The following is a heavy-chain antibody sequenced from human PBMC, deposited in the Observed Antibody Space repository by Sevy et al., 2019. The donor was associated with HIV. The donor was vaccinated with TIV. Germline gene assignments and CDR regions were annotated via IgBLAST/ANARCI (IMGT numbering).Heavy chain of an antibody. CDR1: GGSISSYY. J-gene: IGHJ4*02. V-gene: IGHV4-59*01. CDR2: TYYSGST. CDR3: ARRIFGGKIDY. D-gene: IGHD3-3*01. Sequence: SETLSLTCTVSGGSISSYYWSWIRQPPGKGLEWIGYTYYSGSTNYNPSLKSRVTISVDTSKNQFSLKLSSVTAADTAVYYCARRIFGGKIDYWGQGTLVTVSS.